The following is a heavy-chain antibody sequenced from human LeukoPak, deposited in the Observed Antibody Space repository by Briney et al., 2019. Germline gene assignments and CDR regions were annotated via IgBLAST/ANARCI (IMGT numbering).Heavy chain of an antibody. D-gene: IGHD3-10*01. V-gene: IGHV3-72*01. J-gene: IGHJ4*02. Sequence: TGGSLRLSCAASGFTFSDYYMDWVRQAPGKGLEWVGRTRNKVNSYTTENAASVKGRFTISSDDSRNSLYLQMNSLKIEGTAVYYCAREQYSYVSGSYYSTYFFDYWGQGALVTVSS. CDR1: GFTFSDYY. CDR2: TRNKVNSYTT. CDR3: AREQYSYVSGSYYSTYFFDY.